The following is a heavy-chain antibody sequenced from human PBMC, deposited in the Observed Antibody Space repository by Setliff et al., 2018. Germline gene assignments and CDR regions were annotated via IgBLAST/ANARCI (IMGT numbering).Heavy chain of an antibody. CDR1: GFTFSGYY. CDR3: TRDLYDSSGRMRFDAFDI. D-gene: IGHD3-22*01. Sequence: GGSLRLSCAASGFTFSGYYMQWVRQAPGKGLEWVGFIRSKAYGGTTEYAASVKGRFTISRDDSKSIAYLQMNSLKTEDTAVYYCTRDLYDSSGRMRFDAFDIWGQGTMVTVSS. J-gene: IGHJ3*02. V-gene: IGHV3-49*04. CDR2: IRSKAYGGTT.